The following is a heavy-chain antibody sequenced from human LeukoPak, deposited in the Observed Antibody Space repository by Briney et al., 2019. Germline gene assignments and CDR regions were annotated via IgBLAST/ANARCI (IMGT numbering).Heavy chain of an antibody. J-gene: IGHJ4*02. D-gene: IGHD5-18*01. CDR2: IIPIFGIA. Sequence: ASVKVSCKASGGTFSSYAISWVRQAPGQGLEWMGRIIPIFGIANYAQKFQGRVTITADKSTSTAYMELSSLRSEDTAVYYCARGYTAMVSSLLDHWGQGTLVTVSS. CDR1: GGTFSSYA. CDR3: ARGYTAMVSSLLDH. V-gene: IGHV1-69*04.